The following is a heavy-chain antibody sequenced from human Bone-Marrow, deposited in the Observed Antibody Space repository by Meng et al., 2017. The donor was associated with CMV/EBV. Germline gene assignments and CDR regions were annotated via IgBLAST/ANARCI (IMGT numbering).Heavy chain of an antibody. Sequence: LSLTCAVSGGSISNYYWTWVRQAPGKGLEWVAVISYDGSNKYYADSVKGRFTISRDNSKNTLYLQMNSLRAEDTAVYYCARGFYSSGWTFDYWGQGTLVTVSS. CDR2: ISYDGSNK. V-gene: IGHV3-30*03. D-gene: IGHD6-19*01. CDR1: GGSISNYY. CDR3: ARGFYSSGWTFDY. J-gene: IGHJ4*02.